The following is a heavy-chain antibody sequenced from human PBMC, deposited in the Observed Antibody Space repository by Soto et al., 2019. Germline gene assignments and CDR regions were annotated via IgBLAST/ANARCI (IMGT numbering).Heavy chain of an antibody. CDR1: GGSFSGYY. D-gene: IGHD6-13*01. J-gene: IGHJ4*02. CDR2: INHSGST. CDR3: ARARGGYIAAAVPDY. Sequence: SETLSLTCAVYGGSFSGYYWSWIRQPPGKGLEWIGEINHSGSTNYNPSLQSRVTISVDTSKKKFSLKLSSVTAADTAVYYCARARGGYIAAAVPDYWGQGTLVTVSS. V-gene: IGHV4-34*01.